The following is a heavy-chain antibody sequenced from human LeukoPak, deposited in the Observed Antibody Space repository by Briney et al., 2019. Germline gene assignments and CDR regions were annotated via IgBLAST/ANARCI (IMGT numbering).Heavy chain of an antibody. D-gene: IGHD3-10*01. Sequence: PGGSLRLSCAASGFTVSSYWMHWVRQAPGKGLVWVSRINSDGSSTDYADSVKGRFTISRDNAKNTLFLLMSSLRAEDTAVYYCARIPGSSGSQYDYWGQGTLVTVSS. V-gene: IGHV3-74*01. J-gene: IGHJ4*02. CDR1: GFTVSSYW. CDR3: ARIPGSSGSQYDY. CDR2: INSDGSST.